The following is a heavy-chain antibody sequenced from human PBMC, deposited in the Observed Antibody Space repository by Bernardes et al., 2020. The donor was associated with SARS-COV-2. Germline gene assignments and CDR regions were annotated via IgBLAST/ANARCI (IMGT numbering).Heavy chain of an antibody. J-gene: IGHJ4*02. Sequence: GGSLRLSCAASGISFRTSGMHWVRQAPGKGLEWVSYVRTETNNKYYGDSVKGRFTISRDDSENTLYFQMNSLTAEDTAVYYCARGGGHDEIDHWGQGTLGPVSS. CDR3: ARGGGHDEIDH. CDR2: VRTETNNK. D-gene: IGHD3-3*01. V-gene: IGHV3-30*02. CDR1: GISFRTSG.